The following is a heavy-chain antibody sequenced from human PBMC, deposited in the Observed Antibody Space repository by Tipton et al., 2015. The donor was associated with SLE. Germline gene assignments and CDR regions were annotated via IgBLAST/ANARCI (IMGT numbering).Heavy chain of an antibody. CDR2: LYNSGST. D-gene: IGHD6-19*01. CDR1: GGSITSGNYY. Sequence: LSLTCTVSGGSITSGNYYWSWIRQPAGKGLEWIGRLYNSGSTNYNLSLKSRVTISVDRSKNQLSLKLTSVTAADTAVYYCASSYTSGWYAPDYFQLWGQGTLVTVSS. CDR3: ASSYTSGWYAPDYFQL. V-gene: IGHV4-61*02. J-gene: IGHJ1*01.